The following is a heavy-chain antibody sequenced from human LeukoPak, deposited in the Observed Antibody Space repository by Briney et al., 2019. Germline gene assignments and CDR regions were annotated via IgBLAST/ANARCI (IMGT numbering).Heavy chain of an antibody. CDR2: VSDGGGAT. CDR1: GFTFSTYA. J-gene: IGHJ4*02. V-gene: IGHV3-23*01. D-gene: IGHD3-22*01. Sequence: GGSLRLSCAASGFTFSTYAMAWVRQAPGKGLEWVSTVSDGGGATYHADSVKGRFTISRDNFKNTLYLQMNSLRAEDTAVYYCARAGYYDSSGYYIEYYFDYWGQGTLVTVSS. CDR3: ARAGYYDSSGYYIEYYFDY.